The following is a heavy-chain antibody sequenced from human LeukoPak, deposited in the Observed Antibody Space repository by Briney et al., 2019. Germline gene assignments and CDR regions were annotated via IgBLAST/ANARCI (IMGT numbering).Heavy chain of an antibody. CDR2: IYHSGST. CDR3: ARESAKYSNYRCFDP. Sequence: SETLSLTCTVSGYSLSNDYHWGWIRQPPGKGLEWIGNIYHSGSTYYNPSLKSRVTISVDTSKNQFSLKLSSVTAADTAVYYCARESAKYSNYRCFDPWGQGTLVTVSS. CDR1: GYSLSNDYH. V-gene: IGHV4-38-2*02. D-gene: IGHD4-11*01. J-gene: IGHJ5*02.